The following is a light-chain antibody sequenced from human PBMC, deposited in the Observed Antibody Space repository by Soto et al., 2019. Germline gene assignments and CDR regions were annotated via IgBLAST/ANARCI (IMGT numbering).Light chain of an antibody. CDR3: ISYTTSSTLYVV. Sequence: QSALTQPASVSGSPGQSITISCTGTSSDVGGYNYVSWYQQHPGKAPKLMIYDVSNRPSGVSSRFSGSKSGNTASLTISGLQAEDEAYYYCISYTTSSTLYVVFGGGTKVTVL. J-gene: IGLJ2*01. V-gene: IGLV2-14*01. CDR2: DVS. CDR1: SSDVGGYNY.